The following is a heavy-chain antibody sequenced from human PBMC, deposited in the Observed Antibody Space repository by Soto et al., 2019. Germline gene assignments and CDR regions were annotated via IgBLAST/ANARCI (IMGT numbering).Heavy chain of an antibody. Sequence: SETLSLTCTVSGGSISSSSYYWGWIRQPPGKGLEWIGSIYYSGSTYYNPSLKSRVTISVDTSKNQFSLKLSSVTAADTAVYYCARLQRYYYDSSGYPDYWGQGTLVTVSS. V-gene: IGHV4-39*01. D-gene: IGHD3-22*01. CDR2: IYYSGST. CDR3: ARLQRYYYDSSGYPDY. CDR1: GGSISSSSYY. J-gene: IGHJ4*02.